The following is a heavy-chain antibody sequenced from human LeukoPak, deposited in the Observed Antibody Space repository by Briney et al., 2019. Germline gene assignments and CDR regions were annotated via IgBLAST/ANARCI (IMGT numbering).Heavy chain of an antibody. V-gene: IGHV4-59*04. J-gene: IGHJ4*02. CDR2: ISHTGST. CDR3: EGQHDSNGYYFY. Sequence: SETLSLTCPVPGGSLSSYLWSWFRQPPGKGREWIGSISHTGSTYYNPSLKRRVTISVDTSKNRFSLRLSSVTAADTAVYYCEGQHDSNGYYFYWGQGTLVTVSS. D-gene: IGHD3-22*01. CDR1: GGSLSSYL.